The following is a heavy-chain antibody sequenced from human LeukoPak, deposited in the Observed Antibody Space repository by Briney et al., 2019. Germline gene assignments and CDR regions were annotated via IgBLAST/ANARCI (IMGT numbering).Heavy chain of an antibody. CDR2: ISGRGGST. CDR3: ANPPLVTIVYYYYMDV. J-gene: IGHJ6*03. V-gene: IGHV3-23*01. CDR1: GFTFSSYA. D-gene: IGHD3-22*01. Sequence: PGGSLRLSCAASGFTFSSYAMSWVRQAPGKGLEWVSAISGRGGSTYYADSVKGRFTISRDNSKNTLYLQMNSLRAEDTAVYYCANPPLVTIVYYYYMDVWGKGTTVTVSS.